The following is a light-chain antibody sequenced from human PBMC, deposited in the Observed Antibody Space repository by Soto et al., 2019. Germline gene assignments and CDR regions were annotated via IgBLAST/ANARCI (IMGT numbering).Light chain of an antibody. J-gene: IGLJ3*02. CDR2: VNSDGSH. V-gene: IGLV4-69*01. Sequence: QLVLTQSPSASASLGASVKLTCTLSSGHSSYTIAWHQQEPEKGPRFLMKVNSDGSHSKGDGIPDRFSGSSSGAERYLTISSLQSEDEAHYYCQTWGIGIQVFGGGTKLTVL. CDR3: QTWGIGIQV. CDR1: SGHSSYT.